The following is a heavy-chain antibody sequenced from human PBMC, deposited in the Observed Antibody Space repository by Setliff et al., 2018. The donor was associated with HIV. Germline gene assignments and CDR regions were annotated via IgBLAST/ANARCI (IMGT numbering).Heavy chain of an antibody. D-gene: IGHD3-22*01. CDR3: ARDRYRYEHYYDTSGYYDN. Sequence: GASVKVSCKASGGTFSSYGTTWVRQAPGQGLEWMGGITPLLGTTNYAQRFQGRVTMTRDTSANTVYLELSSLTSEDTAVYYCARDRYRYEHYYDTSGYYDNWGQGTLVTVSS. CDR2: ITPLLGTT. J-gene: IGHJ4*02. V-gene: IGHV1-69*10. CDR1: GGTFSSYG.